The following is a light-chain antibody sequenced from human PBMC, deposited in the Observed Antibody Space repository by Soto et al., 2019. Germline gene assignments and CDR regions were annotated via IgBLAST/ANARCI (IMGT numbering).Light chain of an antibody. CDR2: AAS. J-gene: IGKJ1*01. CDR1: QSISSY. V-gene: IGKV1-39*01. Sequence: DIQMTQSPSSLSASVGDRVTITCRASQSISSYLNWYQQKPGKAPKLLIYAASSLQSGVPSRFSGNGSGTDFPLTISSLQPEDSATYYCQQSYSTPVFGQGTKVEIK. CDR3: QQSYSTPV.